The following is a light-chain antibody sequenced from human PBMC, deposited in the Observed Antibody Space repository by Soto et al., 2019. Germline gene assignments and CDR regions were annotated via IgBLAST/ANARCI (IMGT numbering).Light chain of an antibody. V-gene: IGLV1-40*01. CDR1: SSNIGAGYD. CDR3: QSYDSSLSGWV. Sequence: QSVLTQPPSVSGAPGQRVTISCTGSSSNIGAGYDVHWYQQLPGTAPKLLIYGNSNRPSGVPDRFSGSKSGTSASLAITWLRAEDEAGYYCQSYDSSLSGWVFGGGTKLTVL. J-gene: IGLJ3*02. CDR2: GNS.